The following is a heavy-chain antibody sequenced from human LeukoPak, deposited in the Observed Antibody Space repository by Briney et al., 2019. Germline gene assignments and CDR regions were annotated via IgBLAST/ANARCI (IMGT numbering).Heavy chain of an antibody. CDR3: ANERSIAARPPFFDY. V-gene: IGHV4-39*01. Sequence: SETLSLTCTVSGGSISSYYWGWIRQPPGKGLEWIGSIYYSGSTYYNPSLKSRVTISVDTSKNQFSLKLSSMTAADTAVYYCANERSIAARPPFFDYWGQGTLVTVSS. CDR1: GGSISSYY. CDR2: IYYSGST. D-gene: IGHD6-6*01. J-gene: IGHJ4*02.